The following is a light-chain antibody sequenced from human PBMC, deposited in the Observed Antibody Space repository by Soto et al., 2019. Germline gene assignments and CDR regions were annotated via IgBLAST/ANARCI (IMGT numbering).Light chain of an antibody. V-gene: IGKV1-33*01. J-gene: IGKJ1*01. Sequence: DIQMIQSPSSLSASVGDRVTITCQASQEISNYLNWYQQKPGKAPKLLIYDASNLEREGPSRFSGRGSGTDFTFTISGLQPEDCATDDCQQYDHLPRTFGRGTEVEIK. CDR2: DAS. CDR3: QQYDHLPRT. CDR1: QEISNY.